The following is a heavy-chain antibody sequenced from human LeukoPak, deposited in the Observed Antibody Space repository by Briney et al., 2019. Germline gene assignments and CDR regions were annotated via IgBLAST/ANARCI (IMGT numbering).Heavy chain of an antibody. CDR2: ISYDGSNK. CDR1: GFTFSSYA. V-gene: IGHV3-30*07. CDR3: ARDLGSSWYDLDGMGV. J-gene: IGHJ6*02. Sequence: PGRSLRLSCAASGFTFSSYAMHWVRQAPGKGLEWVAVISYDGSNKYYADSVKGRFTISRDNAKNTLYLQMNSLRAEDTAVYYCARDLGSSWYDLDGMGVWGQGTTVTVSS. D-gene: IGHD6-13*01.